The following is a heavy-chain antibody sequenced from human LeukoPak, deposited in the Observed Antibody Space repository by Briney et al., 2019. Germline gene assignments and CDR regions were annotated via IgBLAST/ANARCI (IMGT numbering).Heavy chain of an antibody. CDR3: ARGGYDFWSGYQNPGPNYYYYGMDV. CDR2: ISTRGPTT. J-gene: IGHJ6*02. V-gene: IGHV3-48*03. CDR1: GFTFSSYE. D-gene: IGHD3-3*01. Sequence: GGSLRLSCAASGFTFSSYEMNWVRQAPGKGLEWISYISTRGPTTFYADSVKGRFTISRDSAKNSLYLQMNSLRAEDTAVYYCARGGYDFWSGYQNPGPNYYYYGMDVWGQGTTVTVSS.